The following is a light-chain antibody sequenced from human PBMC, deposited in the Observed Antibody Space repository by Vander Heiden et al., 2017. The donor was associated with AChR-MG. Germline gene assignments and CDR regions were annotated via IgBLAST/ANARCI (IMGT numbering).Light chain of an antibody. CDR1: RLGNKY. V-gene: IGLV3-1*01. CDR3: QAWDSRSNWV. Sequence: SYELTQPPSVSVSPGQTASITCSGDRLGNKYASWYQQKPGQSPVLVIHQNDKRPPGIPERFPGSSLGKTATLTISGTQSLDEADYFCQAWDSRSNWVFGGGTKLTVL. J-gene: IGLJ3*02. CDR2: QND.